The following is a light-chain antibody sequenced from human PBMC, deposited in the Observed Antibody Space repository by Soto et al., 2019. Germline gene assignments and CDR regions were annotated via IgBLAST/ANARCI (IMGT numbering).Light chain of an antibody. CDR1: QDISNY. Sequence: DIQMTQSPSSLSASVGDIVTITCQASQDISNYLNWYQQKPGKAPKLLIYDASSLQSGVPSRFSGSGSGTDFTLTISSLQPEDFATYYCQQANSFPPTFGQGTRLEIK. CDR2: DAS. CDR3: QQANSFPPT. J-gene: IGKJ5*01. V-gene: IGKV1-12*01.